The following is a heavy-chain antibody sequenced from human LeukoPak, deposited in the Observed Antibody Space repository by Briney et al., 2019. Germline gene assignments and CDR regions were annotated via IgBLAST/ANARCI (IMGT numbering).Heavy chain of an antibody. D-gene: IGHD2-21*02. CDR3: ARDSGCGGDCYGYYYYYGMDV. J-gene: IGHJ6*02. CDR2: IKQDGSEK. CDR1: GFTFSRYW. V-gene: IGHV3-7*01. Sequence: PGGSLRLSCAASGFTFSRYWMSWVRQAPGKGLEWVANIKQDGSEKYYVDSVKGRFTISRDNAKNSLYLQMNSLRAEDTAVYYCARDSGCGGDCYGYYYYYGMDVWGQGTTVTVSS.